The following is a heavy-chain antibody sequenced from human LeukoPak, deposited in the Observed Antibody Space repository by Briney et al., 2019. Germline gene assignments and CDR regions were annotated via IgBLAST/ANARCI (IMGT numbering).Heavy chain of an antibody. J-gene: IGHJ6*04. V-gene: IGHV3-21*01. D-gene: IGHD3-9*01. CDR1: GFSFSSYS. Sequence: PVGGLRVSCVDSGFSFSSYSMYCVCEGLGKGLEWVLSISSSSSYIYYADSVRGRFPISRDNAKNPLYLQMTRLRAGDTAVYYCPRRPPYYHILTGYYDRGTDVWGKGTTVTVSS. CDR2: ISSSSSYI. CDR3: PRRPPYYHILTGYYDRGTDV.